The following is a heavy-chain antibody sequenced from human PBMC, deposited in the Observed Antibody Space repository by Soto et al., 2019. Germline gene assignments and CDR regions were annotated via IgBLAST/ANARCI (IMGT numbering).Heavy chain of an antibody. D-gene: IGHD6-13*01. CDR3: ARSAAAGTYFEY. CDR1: GFTFSSYG. CDR2: IWYDGSNK. Sequence: QVQLVESGGGVVQPGRSLRLSCAASGFTFSSYGMHWVRQAPGKGLEWVAVIWYDGSNKYYADSVKGRFTISRDNSKNTLYLQMNSLRAEDTAVYYCARSAAAGTYFEYWGQGTLVTVSS. V-gene: IGHV3-33*01. J-gene: IGHJ4*02.